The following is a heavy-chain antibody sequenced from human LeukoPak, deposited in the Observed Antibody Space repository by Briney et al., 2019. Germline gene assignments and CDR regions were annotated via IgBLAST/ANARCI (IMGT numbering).Heavy chain of an antibody. J-gene: IGHJ5*02. CDR3: AREELRSWFDP. D-gene: IGHD1-7*01. CDR1: GYTFTSYD. Sequence: ASVKVSCKASGYTFTSYDINWVRQATGQGLEWMGWMSPDSGHTGYARKFQGRVTITWDTSINTAYMELSSLRSEDTAVYYCAREELRSWFDPWGQGALVTVSS. CDR2: MSPDSGHT. V-gene: IGHV1-8*03.